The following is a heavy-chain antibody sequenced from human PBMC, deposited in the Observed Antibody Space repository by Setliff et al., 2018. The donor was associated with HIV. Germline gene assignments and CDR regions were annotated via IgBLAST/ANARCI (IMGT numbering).Heavy chain of an antibody. V-gene: IGHV3-7*01. Sequence: AGGSLRLSCAASGFTFSSYWMSWVRQAPGKGLEWVANIKQDGSEKYYVDSVKGRFTISRDNAKNSLYLQMNSLRAEDTAVYYCVKNLYTEMWGEIFDSWGRGTLVTVSS. CDR1: GFTFSSYW. CDR3: VKNLYTEMWGEIFDS. J-gene: IGHJ4*02. D-gene: IGHD3-16*01. CDR2: IKQDGSEK.